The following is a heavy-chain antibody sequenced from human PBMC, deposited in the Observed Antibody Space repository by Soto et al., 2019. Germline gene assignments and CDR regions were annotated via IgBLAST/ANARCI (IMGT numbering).Heavy chain of an antibody. CDR1: GGTFSSYA. D-gene: IGHD1-26*01. Sequence: WASVKVSCKASGGTFSSYAISWVRQAPGQGLEWMGGIIPIFGTANYAQKFQGRVTITADESTSTAYMELSSLRSEDTAVYYCAIDIVGATKAYYFDYWGQGTLVTVSS. V-gene: IGHV1-69*13. CDR2: IIPIFGTA. CDR3: AIDIVGATKAYYFDY. J-gene: IGHJ4*02.